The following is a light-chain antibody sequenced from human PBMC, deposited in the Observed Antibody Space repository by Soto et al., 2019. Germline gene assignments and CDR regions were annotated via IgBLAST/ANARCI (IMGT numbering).Light chain of an antibody. V-gene: IGKV1-33*01. Sequence: DIQMTQSPSSLSASVGDRVTITCQASQDISNYLNWYQQKPGKAPKLLIYDASNLETGVPSRFSGSGSGTHFTCTINSLQPEDIAAYYCQQYDNLPPYTFGQGTKLEIK. CDR2: DAS. CDR1: QDISNY. J-gene: IGKJ2*01. CDR3: QQYDNLPPYT.